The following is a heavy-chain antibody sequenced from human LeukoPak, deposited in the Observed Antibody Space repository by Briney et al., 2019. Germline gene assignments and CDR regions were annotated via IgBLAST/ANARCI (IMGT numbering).Heavy chain of an antibody. CDR2: ISYDGSNK. CDR1: GFTFSSYG. Sequence: PGGSLRLSCAASGFTFSSYGMHWVRQAPGKGLEWVAVISYDGSNKYYADSVKGRFTISRDNSKNTLYLQMNSLRAEDTAVYYCAKGEGSGSYFGSWYYYYYMDVWGKGTTVTISS. CDR3: AKGEGSGSYFGSWYYYYYMDV. V-gene: IGHV3-30*18. J-gene: IGHJ6*03. D-gene: IGHD3-10*01.